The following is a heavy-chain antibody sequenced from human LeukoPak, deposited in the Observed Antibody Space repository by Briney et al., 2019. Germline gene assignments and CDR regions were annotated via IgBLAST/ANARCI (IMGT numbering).Heavy chain of an antibody. CDR3: ATWADLYDH. CDR1: GFTFSSYW. CDR2: IRSKTDGGTT. Sequence: GGSLRLSCAASGFTFSSYWMSWVRQAPGKGLEWLGRIRSKTDGGTTDYAAPVKGRFIISRDDSRNTFYLQMNSLKTEDTALYYCATWADLYDHWGQGTLVTVSS. V-gene: IGHV3-15*01. J-gene: IGHJ4*02.